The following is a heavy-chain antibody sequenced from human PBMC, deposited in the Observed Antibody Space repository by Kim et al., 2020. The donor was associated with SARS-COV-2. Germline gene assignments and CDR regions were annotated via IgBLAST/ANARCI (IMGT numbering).Heavy chain of an antibody. J-gene: IGHJ3*01. D-gene: IGHD3-10*01. CDR2: ITYEGSKT. V-gene: IGHV3-30*18. CDR1: GFNFNNFG. CDR3: AKSTVILWFGQFRNDAF. Sequence: GGSLRLSCAASGFNFNNFGFHWVRQAPGKGLEWVAAITYEGSKTKYADSLKGRFIISRDYSKNTVYLELTSLTPEDTAVYYCAKSTVILWFGQFRNDAF.